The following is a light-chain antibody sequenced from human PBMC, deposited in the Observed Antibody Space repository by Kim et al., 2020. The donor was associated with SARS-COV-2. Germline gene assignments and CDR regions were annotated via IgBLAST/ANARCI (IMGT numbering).Light chain of an antibody. CDR2: WAS. Sequence: DIVMTQSPDSLAVSLGERATINCKSSQSVLYSSNNKNYLAWYQQKPGQPPKLLIYWASTRESGVPDRFSGSGSGTDFTLTISSLQAEDVAVYSSQQYNRTPYTFGHGPK. J-gene: IGKJ2*01. CDR1: QSVLYSSNNKNY. CDR3: QQYNRTPYT. V-gene: IGKV4-1*01.